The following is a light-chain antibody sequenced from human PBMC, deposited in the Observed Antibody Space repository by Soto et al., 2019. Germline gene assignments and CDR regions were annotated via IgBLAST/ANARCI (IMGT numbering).Light chain of an antibody. CDR1: QSVSKF. CDR3: QQRGEWYPLFP. Sequence: EVLLTQSPATLSLSPGERATLSCRASQSVSKFLGWYQQKPGQAPRLLIYDTSIRAPGIPARFSGSGTGTDFTLTISSLEPEDFAVYYGQQRGEWYPLFPFGPGTKVDI. V-gene: IGKV3-11*01. J-gene: IGKJ3*01. CDR2: DTS.